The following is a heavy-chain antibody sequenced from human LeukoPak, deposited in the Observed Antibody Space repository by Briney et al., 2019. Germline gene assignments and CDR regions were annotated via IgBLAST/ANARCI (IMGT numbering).Heavy chain of an antibody. CDR1: GYTFTSYH. Sequence: ASVKVSCKASGYTFTSYHINWVRQATGQGLEWVGWMNPNNSDIGYAQKFQGRVTMTRNTSIGTAYMELSSLRSEDTAIYYCVRVPPEITIYAFWGLGTLVTVSS. V-gene: IGHV1-8*01. CDR2: MNPNNSDI. CDR3: VRVPPEITIYAF. J-gene: IGHJ4*02. D-gene: IGHD5/OR15-5a*01.